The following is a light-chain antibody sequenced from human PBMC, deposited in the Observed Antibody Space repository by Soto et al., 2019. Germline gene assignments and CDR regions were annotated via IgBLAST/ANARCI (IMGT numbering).Light chain of an antibody. CDR1: QSLLRSNGNNY. Sequence: ESVLTESPLSPRLTPGEPPSISRRSSQSLLRSNGNNYLDWFLQRPGQSPQLLIFLGSHRASGVPDRFSGSGSGTDFTLKISRVEAEDVGIYYCMQALQTPLTFGGGTKV. J-gene: IGKJ4*01. CDR2: LGS. V-gene: IGKV2-28*01. CDR3: MQALQTPLT.